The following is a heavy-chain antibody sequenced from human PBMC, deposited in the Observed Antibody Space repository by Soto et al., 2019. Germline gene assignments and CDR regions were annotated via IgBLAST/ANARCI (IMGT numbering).Heavy chain of an antibody. CDR1: GGSFSGYY. CDR3: ARGRWLRSSFDY. V-gene: IGHV4-34*01. D-gene: IGHD5-12*01. J-gene: IGHJ4*02. Sequence: SETLSLICAVYGGSFSGYYCSWIRQPPGKGLEWIGEINHSGSTNYNPSLKSRVTISVDTSKNQFSLKLSSVTAADTAVYYCARGRWLRSSFDYWGQGTLVTVSS. CDR2: INHSGST.